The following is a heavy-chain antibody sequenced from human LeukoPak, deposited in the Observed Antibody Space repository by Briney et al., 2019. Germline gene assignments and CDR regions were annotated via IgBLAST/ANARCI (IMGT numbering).Heavy chain of an antibody. V-gene: IGHV3-21*01. D-gene: IGHD3-22*01. CDR2: ISGSSSYI. CDR1: GFTFSSYS. Sequence: GGSLRLSCAASGFTFSSYSMNWVRQAPGKGLEWVSSISGSSSYIYYADSVKGRFTISRDNAKNSLYLQMNSLRAEDTAVYYCARSSIDSSGFDYWGQGTLVTVSS. CDR3: ARSSIDSSGFDY. J-gene: IGHJ4*02.